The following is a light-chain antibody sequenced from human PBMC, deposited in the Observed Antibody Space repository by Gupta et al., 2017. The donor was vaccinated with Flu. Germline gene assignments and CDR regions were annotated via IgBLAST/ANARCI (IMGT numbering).Light chain of an antibody. CDR1: HSIYSS. Sequence: SPSTLSASVGDKVTVTCRASHSIYSSLAWYQQKPGKAPKLLIYEASSLESGVPSRFSGSGSGTEFALTITSLQPEDFATYYCQQYRTLWTFGQGTKVEIK. J-gene: IGKJ1*01. V-gene: IGKV1-5*03. CDR3: QQYRTLWT. CDR2: EAS.